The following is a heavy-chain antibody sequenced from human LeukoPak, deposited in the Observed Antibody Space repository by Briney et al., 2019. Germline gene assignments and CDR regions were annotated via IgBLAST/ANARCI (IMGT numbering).Heavy chain of an antibody. CDR2: IYTSGIT. CDR1: GGSISSGTYY. V-gene: IGHV4-61*02. Sequence: SQTLSLTCTVSGGSISSGTYYWYWIRQPAGKGLEWIGRIYTSGITNYNPSLKSRVTISVDTSKNQFSLKLTSVTASDTAVYYCARLPDPWGQGTLVTVSS. CDR3: ARLPDP. J-gene: IGHJ5*02.